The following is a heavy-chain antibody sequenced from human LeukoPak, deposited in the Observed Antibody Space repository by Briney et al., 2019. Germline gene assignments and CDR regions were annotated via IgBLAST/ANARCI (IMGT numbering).Heavy chain of an antibody. V-gene: IGHV4-34*01. CDR2: VAHKGPT. D-gene: IGHD2-2*01. CDR1: GAYLSDYY. Sequence: SETLSLTCAVYGAYLSDYYWSWIRQPPGKGLQWIGEVAHKGPTVYSPTLNRKYNPSFKSRVTISVDTSKNQFSLKLNSVTAADTAVYYCARTYCSTTSCYAPFDYWGQGTPVAVSS. J-gene: IGHJ4*02. CDR3: ARTYCSTTSCYAPFDY.